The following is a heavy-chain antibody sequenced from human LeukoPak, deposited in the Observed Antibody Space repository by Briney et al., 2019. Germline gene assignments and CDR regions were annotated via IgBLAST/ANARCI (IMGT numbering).Heavy chain of an antibody. CDR3: ARDQTGQRNYYAGGIYYYYGMDV. D-gene: IGHD3-22*01. CDR1: GGSISSYY. J-gene: IGHJ6*02. Sequence: SETLSLTCTVSGGSISSYYWSWSRQPAGKGVEGSGRIYTRGSTNYNPSLKRRGTISVDTSKNQFSLKLSSVTAADTAVYYCARDQTGQRNYYAGGIYYYYGMDVWGQGTTVTVSS. CDR2: IYTRGST. V-gene: IGHV4-4*07.